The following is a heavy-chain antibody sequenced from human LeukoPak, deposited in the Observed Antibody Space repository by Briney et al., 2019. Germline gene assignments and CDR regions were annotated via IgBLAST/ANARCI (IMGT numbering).Heavy chain of an antibody. CDR1: GFTFSDYC. Sequence: GGSLRLSCAASGFTFSDYCMSWIRQAPGKGLEWVTYISSSGSTIYYADSVKGRFTISRDNAKNSLYLQMNSLRAEDTAVYYCAREYCSSTSCYLPWAFDIWGQGTMVTVSS. CDR2: ISSSGSTI. D-gene: IGHD2-2*01. CDR3: AREYCSSTSCYLPWAFDI. J-gene: IGHJ3*02. V-gene: IGHV3-11*01.